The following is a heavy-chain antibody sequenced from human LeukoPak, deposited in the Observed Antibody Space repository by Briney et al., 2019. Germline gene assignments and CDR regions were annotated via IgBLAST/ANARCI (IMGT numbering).Heavy chain of an antibody. CDR2: IKQDGSEK. J-gene: IGHJ6*02. CDR3: ARVEENSSGWYDDYYYYYGMDV. CDR1: GFTFSSYW. V-gene: IGHV3-7*01. Sequence: GGSLRLSCAASGFTFSSYWTSWVRQAPGKGLEWVANIKQDGSEKYYVDSVKGRFTISRDNAKNSLYLQMNSLRAEDTAVYYCARVEENSSGWYDDYYYYYGMDVWGQGTTVTVSS. D-gene: IGHD6-19*01.